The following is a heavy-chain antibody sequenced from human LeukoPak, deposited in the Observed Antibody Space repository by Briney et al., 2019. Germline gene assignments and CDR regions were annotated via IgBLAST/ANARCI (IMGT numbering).Heavy chain of an antibody. D-gene: IGHD4-17*01. CDR3: ARVPLGGDYLDY. CDR1: GGSISSGSYY. CDR2: IYTSGST. Sequence: SETLSLTCTVSGGSISSGSYYWSWIRQPAGKGLEWIGRIYTSGSTNYSPSLKSRVIISVDTSKNQFSLKLSSVTAADTAVYYCARVPLGGDYLDYWGQGTLVTVSS. J-gene: IGHJ4*02. V-gene: IGHV4-61*02.